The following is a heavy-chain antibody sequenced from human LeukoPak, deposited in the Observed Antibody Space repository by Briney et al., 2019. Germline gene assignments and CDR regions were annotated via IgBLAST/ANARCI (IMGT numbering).Heavy chain of an antibody. V-gene: IGHV3-23*01. CDR1: GFTFSSYW. J-gene: IGHJ4*02. CDR3: AKDGAWLRFDD. CDR2: ISPGGST. Sequence: GGSLRLPCAASGFTFSSYWMSWVRQAPGKGLEWVSGISPGGSTYYADSVKGRFTISRDDSKNTLYLQMKNLRADDTAVYYCAKDGAWLRFDDWGQGILVSVSS. D-gene: IGHD5-12*01.